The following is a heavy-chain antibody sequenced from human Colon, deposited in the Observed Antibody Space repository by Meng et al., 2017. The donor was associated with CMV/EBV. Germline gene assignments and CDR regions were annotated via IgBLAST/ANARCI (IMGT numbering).Heavy chain of an antibody. J-gene: IGHJ4*02. D-gene: IGHD2/OR15-2a*01. V-gene: IGHV4-61*08. Sequence: QVQLQESGPGLGKPSETLSLTCFVSGVSVTSGAYHWSWIRQSPGKGLEWIGYIYDTGITIYNPSLKSRVTIFLETSKNQFSLNLNSMTTADTAVYYCAKSRSSTPGIVDDWGQGTLVTVSS. CDR1: GVSVTSGAYH. CDR2: IYDTGIT. CDR3: AKSRSSTPGIVDD.